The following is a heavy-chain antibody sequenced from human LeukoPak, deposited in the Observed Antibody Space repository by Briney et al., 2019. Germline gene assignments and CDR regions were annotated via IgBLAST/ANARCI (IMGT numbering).Heavy chain of an antibody. CDR3: ARAFMGTPATFDY. Sequence: GGSLRLSCTASGFTFSAYAMMWVRQAPGKGPEWVSAIRGGGGSAFYADSVKGRFTISRDNSKYTLFLQMNSLRAEDTAVYYCARAFMGTPATFDYWGQGTLVTVSS. J-gene: IGHJ4*02. V-gene: IGHV3-23*01. CDR1: GFTFSAYA. CDR2: IRGGGGSA. D-gene: IGHD1-14*01.